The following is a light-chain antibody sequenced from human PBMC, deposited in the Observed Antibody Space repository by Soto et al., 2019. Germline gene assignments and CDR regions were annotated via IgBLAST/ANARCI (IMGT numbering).Light chain of an antibody. CDR2: GNS. CDR3: QSYDSSLSGWM. CDR1: SSNIGAVYD. J-gene: IGLJ3*02. V-gene: IGLV1-40*01. Sequence: QSVLTQPPSVSRAPGQRVTISCTGSSSNIGAVYDVHGYQQLPGTAPKLLIYGNSNRPSGVPDRFSGSKSGTSASLAITGLQAEDEADYYCQSYDSSLSGWMFGGGTKLTVL.